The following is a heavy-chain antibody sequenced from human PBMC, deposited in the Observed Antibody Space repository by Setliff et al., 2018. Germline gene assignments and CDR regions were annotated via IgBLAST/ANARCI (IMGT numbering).Heavy chain of an antibody. Sequence: GGSLRLSCAASGFTFSSYGMHWVRQAPGKGLEWVALIWNDGSTKFYGDSVKGRFTISRDNSKNTLYLQMDTLRAEDTAVYYCARNWATAQHYYYGMDVWGHGTTVTVSS. CDR2: IWNDGSTK. V-gene: IGHV3-33*01. D-gene: IGHD2-21*02. CDR1: GFTFSSYG. J-gene: IGHJ6*02. CDR3: ARNWATAQHYYYGMDV.